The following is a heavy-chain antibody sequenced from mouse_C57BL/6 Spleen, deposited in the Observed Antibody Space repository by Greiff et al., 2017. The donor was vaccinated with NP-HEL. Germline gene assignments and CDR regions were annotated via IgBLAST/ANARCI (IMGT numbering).Heavy chain of an antibody. D-gene: IGHD5-2*01. V-gene: IGHV1-61*01. Sequence: VQLQQPGAELVRPGSSVKLSCKASGYTFTSYWMDWVKQRPGQGLEWIGNIYPSDSETHYNQKFKDKATLTVDKSSSTAYMQLSSLTSEDSAVYYCARNTFPGYFDVWGTGTTVTVSS. J-gene: IGHJ1*03. CDR2: IYPSDSET. CDR1: GYTFTSYW. CDR3: ARNTFPGYFDV.